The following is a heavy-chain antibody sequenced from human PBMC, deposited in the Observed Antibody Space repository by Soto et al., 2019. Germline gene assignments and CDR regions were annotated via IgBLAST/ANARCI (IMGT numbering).Heavy chain of an antibody. V-gene: IGHV3-7*01. D-gene: IGHD2-15*01. J-gene: IGHJ4*02. CDR1: GFTFSSYW. CDR3: ARDRRGKEGYCSGGSNLDY. CDR2: IKQDGSEK. Sequence: GGSLRLSCAASGFTFSSYWMSWVRQAPGKGLEWVANIKQDGSEKYYVDSVKGRFTISRDNAKNSLYLQMNSLRAEDTAVYYCARDRRGKEGYCSGGSNLDYWGQGTLVTVSS.